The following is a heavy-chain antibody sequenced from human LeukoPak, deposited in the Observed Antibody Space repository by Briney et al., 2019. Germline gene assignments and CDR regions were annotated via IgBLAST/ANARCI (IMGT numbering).Heavy chain of an antibody. V-gene: IGHV3-7*05. CDR3: AKYCSGGNCYSGLY. CDR1: GFNFSYYW. D-gene: IGHD2-15*01. CDR2: KKLEGSEE. Sequence: GGSLRLSCAASGFNFSYYWMSWVRQAPGKGLEWVANKKLEGSEEVYVDSVKGRFTSSRDNAKNSLFLQMNTLRAEDTAVYYCAKYCSGGNCYSGLYWGQGTLVTVSS. J-gene: IGHJ4*02.